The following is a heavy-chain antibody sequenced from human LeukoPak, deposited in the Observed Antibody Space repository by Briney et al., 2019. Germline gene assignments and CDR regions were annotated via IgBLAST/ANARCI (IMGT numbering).Heavy chain of an antibody. V-gene: IGHV3-74*01. Sequence: GGSLRLSCAASGFTFSSYWMHWVRQAPGKGLVWVSRINSDGSSTSYADSVKGRFTISRDNAKNTLYLRMNSLRAEDTAVYYCARGPNFSGWLDYWGQGTLVTVSS. D-gene: IGHD6-19*01. CDR2: INSDGSST. CDR1: GFTFSSYW. J-gene: IGHJ4*02. CDR3: ARGPNFSGWLDY.